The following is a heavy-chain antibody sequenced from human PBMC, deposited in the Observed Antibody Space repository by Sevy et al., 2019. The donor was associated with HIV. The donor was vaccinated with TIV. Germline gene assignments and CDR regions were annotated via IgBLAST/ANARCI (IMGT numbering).Heavy chain of an antibody. CDR3: AKDRGWKTFDY. CDR2: ISPEGSRI. V-gene: IGHV3-7*04. CDR1: GFGFSGTW. J-gene: IGHJ4*02. D-gene: IGHD3-10*01. Sequence: GESLKISCAASGFGFSGTWMNWVRQAPGKGLEGVAIISPEGSRIDYADSVKVRLIISRDNANSSVSLQMNSLRVEDMGVYYCAKDRGWKTFDYWGQGALVTVSS.